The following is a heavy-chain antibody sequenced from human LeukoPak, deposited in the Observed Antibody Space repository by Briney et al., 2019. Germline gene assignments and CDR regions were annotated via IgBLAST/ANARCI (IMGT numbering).Heavy chain of an antibody. CDR3: ARGGGYDPEDAFDI. D-gene: IGHD5-12*01. CDR1: GYTFPSYY. V-gene: IGHV1-46*01. Sequence: ASVKVSCKASGYTFPSYYMHWVRQAPGQGLEWMGVINPSGGNTNSAQKFQGRVTMTRDTSTRTVYMELSSLRSEDTAVYYCARGGGYDPEDAFDIWGQGTMVTVSS. J-gene: IGHJ3*02. CDR2: INPSGGNT.